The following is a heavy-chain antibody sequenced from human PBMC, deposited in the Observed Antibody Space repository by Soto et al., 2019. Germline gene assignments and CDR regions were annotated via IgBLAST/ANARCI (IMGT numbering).Heavy chain of an antibody. D-gene: IGHD6-13*01. CDR2: IIPIFGTA. J-gene: IGHJ5*02. CDR3: ASQYSSSWPQKNWFDP. CDR1: GGTFSSYA. V-gene: IGHV1-69*13. Sequence: GASVKVSCKASGGTFSSYAINWVRQAPGQGLEWMGGIIPIFGTANYAQKFQGRVTITADESTSTAYMELSSLRSEDTAVYYCASQYSSSWPQKNWFDPWGQGTLVTVSS.